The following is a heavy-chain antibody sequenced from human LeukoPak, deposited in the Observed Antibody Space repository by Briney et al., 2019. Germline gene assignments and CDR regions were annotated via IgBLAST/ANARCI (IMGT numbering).Heavy chain of an antibody. CDR2: IWYDGSNK. CDR1: GFTFSSYG. Sequence: GGSLGLSCAASGFTFSSYGMHWVRQAPGKGLEWVAVIWYDGSNKYYADSVKGRFTISRDNSKNTLYLQMNSLRAEDTAVYYCASLIAVAGTLDYYYGMDVWGQGTTVTVSS. D-gene: IGHD6-19*01. J-gene: IGHJ6*02. V-gene: IGHV3-33*01. CDR3: ASLIAVAGTLDYYYGMDV.